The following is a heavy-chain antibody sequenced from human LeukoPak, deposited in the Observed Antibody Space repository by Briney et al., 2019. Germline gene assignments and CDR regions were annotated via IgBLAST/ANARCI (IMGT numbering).Heavy chain of an antibody. J-gene: IGHJ6*02. CDR2: ISYDGSNK. CDR3: ATGVYYGMDV. D-gene: IGHD7-27*01. Sequence: GSLRLSCAASGFTFSSYAMHWVRQAPGKGLEWVAVISYDGSNKYYADSVKGRFTISRDNSKNTLYLQMNSLRAEDTAVYYCATGVYYGMDVWGQGTTVTVSS. V-gene: IGHV3-30*04. CDR1: GFTFSSYA.